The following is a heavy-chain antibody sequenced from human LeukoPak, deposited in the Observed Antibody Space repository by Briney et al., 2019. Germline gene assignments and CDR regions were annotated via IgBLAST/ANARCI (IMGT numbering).Heavy chain of an antibody. CDR2: INQDGSQK. V-gene: IGHV3-7*01. J-gene: IGHJ1*01. Sequence: PGGSLRLSCVASGVTFSSSLMSWVRQAPGKGLECVATINQDGSQKYYVDSVKDRFTISRDNAQNSLYLQMNTLRAEDTAMYYCAKYSRSWTSWRQRTLVSVSS. CDR1: GVTFSSSL. D-gene: IGHD6-13*01. CDR3: AKYSRSWTS.